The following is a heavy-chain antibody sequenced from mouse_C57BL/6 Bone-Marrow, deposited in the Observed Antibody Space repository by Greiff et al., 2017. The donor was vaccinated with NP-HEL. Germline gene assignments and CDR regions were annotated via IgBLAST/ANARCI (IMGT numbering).Heavy chain of an antibody. D-gene: IGHD1-1*01. Sequence: EVMLQQSGPELVKPGASVKISCKASGYTFTDYYMNWVKQSHGKSLEWIGDINPNNGGTSYNQKFKGKATLTVDKSSSTAYMELRSLTSEDSAVYYCARRILRGYFDYWGQGTTLTVSS. CDR2: INPNNGGT. CDR3: ARRILRGYFDY. V-gene: IGHV1-26*01. CDR1: GYTFTDYY. J-gene: IGHJ2*01.